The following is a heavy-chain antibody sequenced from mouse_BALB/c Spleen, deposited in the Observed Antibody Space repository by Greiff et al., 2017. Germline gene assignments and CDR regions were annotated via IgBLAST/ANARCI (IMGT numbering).Heavy chain of an antibody. V-gene: IGHV1-9*01. CDR2: ILPGSGST. Sequence: VQLQQSGAELMKPGASVKISCKATGYTFSSYWIEWVKQRPGHGLEWIGEILPGSGSTNYNEKFKGKATFTADTSSNTAYMQLSSLTSEDSAVYYCARSGGGTWFAYWGQGTLVTVSA. CDR3: ARSGGGTWFAY. CDR1: GYTFSSYW. J-gene: IGHJ3*01. D-gene: IGHD1-1*02.